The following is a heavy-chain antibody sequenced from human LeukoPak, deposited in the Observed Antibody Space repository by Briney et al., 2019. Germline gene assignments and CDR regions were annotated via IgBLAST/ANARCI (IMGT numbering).Heavy chain of an antibody. D-gene: IGHD3-22*01. CDR1: GYTFTSYG. CDR3: ARETYYYDSSGYRTGLFDY. CDR2: ISAYNGNT. Sequence: ASVKVSCKASGYTFTSYGISWVRQAPGQGLEWMGWISAYNGNTNYAQKLQGRVTMTTDTSTSTAYMELRSLRSDDTAVYYCARETYYYDSSGYRTGLFDYWGQGTLVTVSS. J-gene: IGHJ4*02. V-gene: IGHV1-18*01.